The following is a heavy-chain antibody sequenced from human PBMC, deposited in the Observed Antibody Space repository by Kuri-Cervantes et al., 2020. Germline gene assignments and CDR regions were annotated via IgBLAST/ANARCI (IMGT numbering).Heavy chain of an antibody. Sequence: GESLKISCAASGFTFSNFAMHWVRQAPGKGLEWVAVISYDGNTKYYADSVKGRFTISRDNAKNSLYLQMNSLRAEDTALYYCARAQWLALIDYWGQGTLVTVSS. V-gene: IGHV3-30*04. CDR1: GFTFSNFA. CDR2: ISYDGNTK. CDR3: ARAQWLALIDY. D-gene: IGHD6-19*01. J-gene: IGHJ4*02.